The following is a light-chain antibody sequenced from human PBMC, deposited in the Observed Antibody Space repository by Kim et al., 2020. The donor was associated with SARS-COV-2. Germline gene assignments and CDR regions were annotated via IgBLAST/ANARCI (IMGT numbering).Light chain of an antibody. J-gene: IGLJ3*02. CDR2: GST. V-gene: IGLV1-40*01. CDR3: KSYDSGLHDWV. Sequence: QPLTCSSDAPTAASGATYDVTWYPCVRGNAPRLLISGSTKRPSGVPDRYPGSKSVTSAYLALSGLPAEDEAAYYCKSYDSGLHDWVSGGGPQLIV. CDR1: TAASGATYD.